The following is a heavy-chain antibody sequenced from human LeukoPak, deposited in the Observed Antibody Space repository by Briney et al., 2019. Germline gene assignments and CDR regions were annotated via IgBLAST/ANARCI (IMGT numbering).Heavy chain of an antibody. D-gene: IGHD1-26*01. CDR3: ARELVGAAFDY. CDR2: IYYSGST. J-gene: IGHJ4*02. V-gene: IGHV4-59*01. Sequence: PSETLPLTCTVSGGSISSYYWSWIRQPPGKGLEWIGYIYYSGSTNYNPSLKSRVTISVDTSKNQFSLKLSSVTAADTAVYYCARELVGAAFDYWGQGTLVTVSS. CDR1: GGSISSYY.